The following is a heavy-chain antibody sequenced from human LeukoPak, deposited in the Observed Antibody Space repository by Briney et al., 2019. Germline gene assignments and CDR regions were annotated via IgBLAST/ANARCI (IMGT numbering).Heavy chain of an antibody. D-gene: IGHD5-12*01. V-gene: IGHV1-8*01. Sequence: ASVKVSCKASGYTFTSYDINWVRQATGQGLEWMGWMNPNSGNTGYAQKFQGRVTMTRNTSISTAYMELSSLRSEDTAVYYCARLVAEGDAFDIWGQGTTVTVSS. J-gene: IGHJ3*02. CDR2: MNPNSGNT. CDR1: GYTFTSYD. CDR3: ARLVAEGDAFDI.